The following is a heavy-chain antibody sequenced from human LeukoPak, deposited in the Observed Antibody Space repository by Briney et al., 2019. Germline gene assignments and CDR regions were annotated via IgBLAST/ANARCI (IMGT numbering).Heavy chain of an antibody. CDR2: IYPGDSDT. J-gene: IGHJ4*02. Sequence: GESLKISCKGSGYSFTSYWIGWVRQMPGKGLEWMGIIYPGDSDTRYSPSFQGQVTISADKSISTAYLQWSSLKASDTAMYYCARRNDFWSGHSRGVDYWGQGTLVTVSS. D-gene: IGHD3-3*01. CDR1: GYSFTSYW. CDR3: ARRNDFWSGHSRGVDY. V-gene: IGHV5-51*01.